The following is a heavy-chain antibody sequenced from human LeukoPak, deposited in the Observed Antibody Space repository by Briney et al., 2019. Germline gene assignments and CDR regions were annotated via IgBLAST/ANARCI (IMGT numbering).Heavy chain of an antibody. CDR3: ARDLSSGSYRFLDY. CDR2: ISSSSTYI. Sequence: PGGSLRLSCAASGFIFTTYSVNWVRQAPGKGLEWVSSISSSSTYISYADSVEGRFTISRDNAKNSLYLQMNSLRAEDTAVYYCARDLSSGSYRFLDYWGQGTLVTVAS. CDR1: GFIFTTYS. D-gene: IGHD1-26*01. V-gene: IGHV3-21*01. J-gene: IGHJ4*02.